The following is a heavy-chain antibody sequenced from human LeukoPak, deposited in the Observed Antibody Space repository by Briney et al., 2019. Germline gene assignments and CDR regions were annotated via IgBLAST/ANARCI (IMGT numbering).Heavy chain of an antibody. Sequence: GASVKVSCKASGYTFTSYAMHWVRQAPGQRLEWMGWINAGNGNTKYSQEFQGRVTITRNTSISTAYMELSSLRSEDTAVYYCARGPRIQLWSGYYYYMDVWGKGTTVTVSS. CDR2: INAGNGNT. CDR1: GYTFTSYA. V-gene: IGHV1-3*03. CDR3: ARGPRIQLWSGYYYYMDV. D-gene: IGHD5-18*01. J-gene: IGHJ6*03.